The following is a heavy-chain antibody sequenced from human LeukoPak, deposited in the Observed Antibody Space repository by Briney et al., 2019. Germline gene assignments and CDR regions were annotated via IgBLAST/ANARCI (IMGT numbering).Heavy chain of an antibody. D-gene: IGHD3-10*01. CDR2: IYSRGST. V-gene: IGHV4-4*07. CDR1: GGSISSYY. J-gene: IGHJ5*02. CDR3: ARDSGTTGEVKFDP. Sequence: SETLSLTCTVSGGSISSYYLSWIRQPAGKGLEWIGRIYSRGSTYNPSLKSRVTMSADTSRNHVSLTLNTVTAADTAVYYCARDSGTTGEVKFDPWGQGTLVTVSS.